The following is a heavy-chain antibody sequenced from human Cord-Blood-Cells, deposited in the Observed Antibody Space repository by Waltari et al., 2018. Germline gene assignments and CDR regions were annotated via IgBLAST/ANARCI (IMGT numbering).Heavy chain of an antibody. J-gene: IGHJ4*02. D-gene: IGHD7-27*01. V-gene: IGHV1-2*02. CDR3: ASPTGDQDY. CDR2: INPNSGGT. CDR1: GYPFPGNL. Sequence: QAQLVQSGAVVKKPGASVQGACTASGYPFPGNLMHWVRQAPGQGLEWMGWINPNSGGTNYAQKFQGRVTMTRDTSISTAYMELSRLRSDDTAVYYCASPTGDQDYWGQGTLVTVSS.